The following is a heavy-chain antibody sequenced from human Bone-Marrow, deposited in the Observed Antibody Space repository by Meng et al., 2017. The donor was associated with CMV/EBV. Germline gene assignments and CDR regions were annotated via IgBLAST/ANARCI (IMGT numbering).Heavy chain of an antibody. J-gene: IGHJ1*01. V-gene: IGHV4-59*01. CDR3: ARSYSSGELEYLQH. CDR2: IYYSGST. CDR1: GGSISSYY. D-gene: IGHD1-26*01. Sequence: SETLSLTCTVSGGSISSYYWSWIRQPPGKGLEWIGYIYYSGSTNYNPSLKSRVTISVDTSKNQFSLKLSSVTAADTAVYYCARSYSSGELEYLQHWGQGTLVTVSS.